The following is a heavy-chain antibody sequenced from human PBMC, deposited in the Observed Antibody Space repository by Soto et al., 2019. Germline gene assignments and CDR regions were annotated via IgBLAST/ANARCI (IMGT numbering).Heavy chain of an antibody. Sequence: SETLPLTCTVSGGSISSGGYYWSWIRQHPGKGLEWIGYIYYSGSTYYNPSLKSRVTISVDTSKNQFSLKLSSVTAADTAVYYCARGYVGYSSWGLVDYWGQGTLVTVSS. CDR3: ARGYVGYSSWGLVDY. CDR1: GGSISSGGYY. D-gene: IGHD6-13*01. CDR2: IYYSGST. J-gene: IGHJ4*02. V-gene: IGHV4-31*03.